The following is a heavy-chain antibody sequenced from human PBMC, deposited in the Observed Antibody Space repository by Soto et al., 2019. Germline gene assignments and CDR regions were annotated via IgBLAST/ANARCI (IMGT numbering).Heavy chain of an antibody. CDR2: INLHDGGP. CDR1: GYTFTNYH. CDR3: ASELTGTAYFDL. Sequence: QVQLVQSGAEVKKPGASVKVSCKASGYTFTNYHMHWVRQAPGLGLEWMGTINLHDGGPIYTQRFQGRVTITRDTSTSTGHMELSSLRSEDTAVYYCASELTGTAYFDLWGRGTLVTVSS. J-gene: IGHJ2*01. D-gene: IGHD1-20*01. V-gene: IGHV1-46*01.